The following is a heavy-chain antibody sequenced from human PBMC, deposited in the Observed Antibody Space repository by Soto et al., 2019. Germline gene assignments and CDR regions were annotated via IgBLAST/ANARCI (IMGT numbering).Heavy chain of an antibody. CDR2: ISATSGST. D-gene: IGHD2-2*01. Sequence: GGSLRLSCVVSGITFSSYAMTWVRQTPGTGLEWFSSISATSGSTYYADSVMGRFTISRDNSQNTLYLQMNSLRAEDTAIYYFAKDRPLCRIWGQGSLVTVSS. V-gene: IGHV3-23*01. CDR1: GITFSSYA. CDR3: AKDRPLCRI. J-gene: IGHJ4*02.